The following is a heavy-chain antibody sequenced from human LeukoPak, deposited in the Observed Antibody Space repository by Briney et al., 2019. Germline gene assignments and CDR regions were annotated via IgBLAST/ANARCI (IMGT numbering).Heavy chain of an antibody. CDR2: ISGDGGST. Sequence: GGSLRLSCAASGFTFDDYAMHWVRQAPGKCLEWVSLISGDGGSTYYADSVKGRFTISRDNSKNSLYLQMNSPRTEDTALYYCAKDIMSSGYNRPFDYWGQGTLVTVSS. D-gene: IGHD3-22*01. CDR3: AKDIMSSGYNRPFDY. V-gene: IGHV3-43*02. J-gene: IGHJ4*02. CDR1: GFTFDDYA.